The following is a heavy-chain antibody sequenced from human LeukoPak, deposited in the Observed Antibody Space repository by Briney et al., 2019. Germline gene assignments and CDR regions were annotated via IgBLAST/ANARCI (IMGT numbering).Heavy chain of an antibody. CDR2: ISSNSAYI. CDR1: GFTFRRYT. Sequence: GGSLRLSCAASGFTFRRYTMSWVRQAPGRGLEWVSSISSNSAYIYYADSLRGRLTISRDNAKNSLYLQVDSLRADDTAVYYCAREGGFHYDSSGDAFDIWGQGTMVTVSS. D-gene: IGHD3-22*01. V-gene: IGHV3-21*01. J-gene: IGHJ3*02. CDR3: AREGGFHYDSSGDAFDI.